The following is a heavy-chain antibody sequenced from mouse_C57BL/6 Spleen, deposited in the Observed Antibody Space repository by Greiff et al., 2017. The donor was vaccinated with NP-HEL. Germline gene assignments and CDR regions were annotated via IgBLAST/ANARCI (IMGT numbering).Heavy chain of an antibody. CDR2: IYPGDGDT. D-gene: IGHD1-1*01. CDR3: ARGGTVVATRFAY. J-gene: IGHJ3*01. CDR1: GYAFSSSW. V-gene: IGHV1-82*01. Sequence: QVQLQQSGPELVKPGASVKISCKASGYAFSSSWMNWVKQRPGKGLEWIGRIYPGDGDTNYNGKFKGKATLTADKSSSTAYMQLSSLTSEDSAVYFCARGGTVVATRFAYWGQGTLVTVSA.